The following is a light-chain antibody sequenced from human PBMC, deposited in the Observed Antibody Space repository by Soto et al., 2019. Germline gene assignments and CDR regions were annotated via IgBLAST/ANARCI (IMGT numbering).Light chain of an antibody. CDR1: QSVSSY. CDR3: QQRSNWPPWT. Sequence: EIVLTQSPATLSLSPGERATLSCRASQSVSSYLAWYQQKPGQAPRLLIYDASNRATGITARFSGSGSGTDITLTISSLGPEDFAVYYCQQRSNWPPWTFGPGTKVDIK. V-gene: IGKV3-11*01. J-gene: IGKJ3*01. CDR2: DAS.